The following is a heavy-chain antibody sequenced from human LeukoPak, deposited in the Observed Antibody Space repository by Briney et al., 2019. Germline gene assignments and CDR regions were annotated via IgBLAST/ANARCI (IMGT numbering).Heavy chain of an antibody. CDR2: IRSKAYGGTT. Sequence: AGGSLRLSCTASGFTFGDYAMSWVRQAPGKGLEWVGFIRSKAYGGTTEYAASVKGRFTISRDDPKSIAYLQMNSLKTEDTAVYYCTRVRNTWIQLWLLDYWGQGTLVTVSS. J-gene: IGHJ4*02. D-gene: IGHD5-18*01. V-gene: IGHV3-49*04. CDR3: TRVRNTWIQLWLLDY. CDR1: GFTFGDYA.